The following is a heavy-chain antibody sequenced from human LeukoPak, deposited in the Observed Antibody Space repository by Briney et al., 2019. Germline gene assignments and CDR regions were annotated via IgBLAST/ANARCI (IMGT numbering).Heavy chain of an antibody. CDR3: AEDTSYGYSYGYFDY. Sequence: GGSLRLSCAASGFTFSSYAMSWVRQAPGKGLEWVSAISGSGGSTYYADSVKGRFTISRDNSKNTLYLQMNSLRAEDTAVYYCAEDTSYGYSYGYFDYWGQGTLVTVSS. D-gene: IGHD5-18*01. J-gene: IGHJ4*02. CDR2: ISGSGGST. CDR1: GFTFSSYA. V-gene: IGHV3-23*01.